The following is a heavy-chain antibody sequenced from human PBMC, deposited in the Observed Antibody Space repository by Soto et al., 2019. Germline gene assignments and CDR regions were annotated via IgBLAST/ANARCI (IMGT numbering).Heavy chain of an antibody. CDR3: AKVGDGYNSFFYY. CDR1: GFTFSSYG. CDR2: ITYDGSNK. V-gene: IGHV3-30*18. D-gene: IGHD5-12*01. Sequence: QVQLLESGGGVVQPGRSLRLSCAASGFTFSSYGMHWVRQAPGKGLEWVAVITYDGSNKYYADSVKGRFTISRDNSKNTLYLQMNSLRAEDTAVYYCAKVGDGYNSFFYYWGQGTLVTVSS. J-gene: IGHJ4*02.